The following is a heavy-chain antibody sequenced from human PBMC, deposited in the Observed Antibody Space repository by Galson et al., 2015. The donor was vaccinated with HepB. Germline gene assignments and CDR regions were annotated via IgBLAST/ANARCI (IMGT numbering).Heavy chain of an antibody. Sequence: SVKVSCKASGGTFSSYTISWVRQAPGQGLEWMGWISAYNGNTNYAQKLQGRVTMTTDTSTSTAYMELRSLRSDDTAVYYCARGTVVAYHDAFDIWGQGTMVTVSS. V-gene: IGHV1-18*01. CDR2: ISAYNGNT. D-gene: IGHD3-22*01. CDR3: ARGTVVAYHDAFDI. J-gene: IGHJ3*02. CDR1: GGTFSSYT.